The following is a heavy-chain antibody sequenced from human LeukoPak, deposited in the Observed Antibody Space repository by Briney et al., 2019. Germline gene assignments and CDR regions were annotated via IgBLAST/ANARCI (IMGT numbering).Heavy chain of an antibody. CDR2: INPSGGST. D-gene: IGHD2-2*01. CDR1: GYTFTSYA. V-gene: IGHV1-46*01. CDR3: ARDGCSSTSCYPPYYYMDV. Sequence: ASVKVSCKASGYTFTSYAMNWVRQAPGQGLEWMGIINPSGGSTSYAQKFQGRVTMTRDTSTSTVYMELSSLRSEDTAVYYCARDGCSSTSCYPPYYYMDVWGKGTTVTVSS. J-gene: IGHJ6*03.